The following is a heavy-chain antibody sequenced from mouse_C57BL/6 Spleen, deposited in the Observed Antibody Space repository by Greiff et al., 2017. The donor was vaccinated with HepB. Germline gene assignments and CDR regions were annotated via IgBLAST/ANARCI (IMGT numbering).Heavy chain of an antibody. V-gene: IGHV5-4*01. J-gene: IGHJ4*01. Sequence: VQLKESGGGLVKPGGSLKLSCAASGFTFSSYAMSWVRQTPEKRLEWVATISDGGSYTYYPDNVKGRFTISRDNAKNNLYLQMSHLKSEDSAMYYGARDPDYYGNAMDYWGQGTSVTVSS. CDR2: ISDGGSYT. CDR3: ARDPDYYGNAMDY. D-gene: IGHD1-1*01. CDR1: GFTFSSYA.